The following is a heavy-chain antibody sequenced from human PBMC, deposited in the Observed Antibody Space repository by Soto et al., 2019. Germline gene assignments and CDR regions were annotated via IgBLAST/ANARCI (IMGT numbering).Heavy chain of an antibody. Sequence: PSETLSLTGNVSGASLAGYYWSWMRQPPGKGLEWIGRIYATGSTDYNPSRKSRLTMSVDMSKKQFSLTLRSLTAADTAMYYCVRDGTKNLRDWFDPWGHGILVTVSS. D-gene: IGHD1-1*01. V-gene: IGHV4-4*07. CDR3: VRDGTKNLRDWFDP. CDR1: GASLAGYY. CDR2: IYATGST. J-gene: IGHJ5*02.